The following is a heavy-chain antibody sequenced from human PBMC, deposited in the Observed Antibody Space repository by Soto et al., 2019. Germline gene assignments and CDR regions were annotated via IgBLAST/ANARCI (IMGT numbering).Heavy chain of an antibody. CDR3: ARDGTYNWV. Sequence: EVQLVESGGGLVQPGXSXXXXXXXXXXXXXXXXMRWVRQAPGKGLEWVSLIYSGGATYYADSVKGRFTISRDNSKNTLYLQMNSLRAEDTAVYYCARDGTYNWVGGQGILVTVSS. J-gene: IGHJ4*02. V-gene: IGHV3-66*01. D-gene: IGHD1-1*01. CDR2: IYSGGAT. CDR1: XXXXXXXX.